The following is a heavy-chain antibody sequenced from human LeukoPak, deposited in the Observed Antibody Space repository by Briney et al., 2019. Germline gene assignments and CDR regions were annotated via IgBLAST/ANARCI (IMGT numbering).Heavy chain of an antibody. V-gene: IGHV1-2*02. J-gene: IGHJ4*02. CDR1: GYTFTDYC. CDR3: ARGGIIKTFDY. Sequence: ASVKVSCKASGYTFTDYCMHWVRQAPGQGLEWMGWINPKSGDTNYAQKFQGRVTMTSDTSISTAYMEVSRLRSDDTAVYYCARGGIIKTFDYWGQGTLVTVSS. CDR2: INPKSGDT. D-gene: IGHD2/OR15-2a*01.